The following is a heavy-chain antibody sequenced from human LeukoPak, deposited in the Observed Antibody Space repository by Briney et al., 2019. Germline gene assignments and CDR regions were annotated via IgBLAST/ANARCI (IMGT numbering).Heavy chain of an antibody. V-gene: IGHV1-69*13. CDR1: GGTFSSYA. CDR3: ARGPVGHQGYFQH. CDR2: IIPIFGTA. D-gene: IGHD2-15*01. J-gene: IGHJ1*01. Sequence: SVKVSCKASGGTFSSYAISWVRQAPGQGLEWMGGIIPIFGTANYAQRFQGRVTITADESTSTAYMELSSLRSEDTAVYYCARGPVGHQGYFQHWGQAPYSPPPQ.